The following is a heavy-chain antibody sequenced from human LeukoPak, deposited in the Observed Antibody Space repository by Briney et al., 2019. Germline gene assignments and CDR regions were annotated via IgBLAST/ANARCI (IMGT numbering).Heavy chain of an antibody. Sequence: PSETLSLTCTVSGGSISSGYYYWSWIRQPPGKGLEWIGYIYYSGCTYYNPSLKSRVTISVDTSKNQFSLKLSSVTAADTAVYYCARDLSNWNRLDVWGKGTTVTVSS. CDR2: IYYSGCT. J-gene: IGHJ6*04. V-gene: IGHV4-30-4*08. CDR1: GGSISSGYYY. CDR3: ARDLSNWNRLDV. D-gene: IGHD1/OR15-1a*01.